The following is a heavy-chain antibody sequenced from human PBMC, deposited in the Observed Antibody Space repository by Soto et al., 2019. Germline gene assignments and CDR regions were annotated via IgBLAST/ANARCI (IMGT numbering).Heavy chain of an antibody. Sequence: QVQLVQSGAEEKKPGASVKVSCKASGYTFTSYAMHWVRQAPGHRLEWMGWINAGNGNTKYSQKFQGRVTITRDTSASTADMELSSLRSEDTAVYYCARGSGYYYWDDYWGQGTLVTVSS. V-gene: IGHV1-3*05. J-gene: IGHJ4*02. D-gene: IGHD3-22*01. CDR3: ARGSGYYYWDDY. CDR1: GYTFTSYA. CDR2: INAGNGNT.